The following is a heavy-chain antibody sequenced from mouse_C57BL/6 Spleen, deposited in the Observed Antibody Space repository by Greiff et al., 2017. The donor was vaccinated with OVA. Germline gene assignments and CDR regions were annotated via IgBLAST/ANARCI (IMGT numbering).Heavy chain of an antibody. D-gene: IGHD2-5*01. J-gene: IGHJ3*01. V-gene: IGHV1-19*01. CDR1: GYTFTDYY. Sequence: EVHLVESGPVLVKPGASVKMSCKASGYTFTDYYMNWVKQSHGKSLEWIGVINPYNGGTSYNQKFKGKATLTVDKSSSTAYMELNSLTSEDSAVYYCARSYSNYEAWFAYWGQGTLVTVSA. CDR2: INPYNGGT. CDR3: ARSYSNYEAWFAY.